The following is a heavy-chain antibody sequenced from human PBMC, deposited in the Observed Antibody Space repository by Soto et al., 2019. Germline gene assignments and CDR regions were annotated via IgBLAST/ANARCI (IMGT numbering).Heavy chain of an antibody. CDR3: APAPMRYFGAFDI. J-gene: IGHJ3*02. D-gene: IGHD1-1*01. Sequence: GASVKVSCKVSGYTLTELSMHWERQAPGKGLEWMGGFDPEDGETIYAQKFQGRVTMTEDTSTDTAYMELSSLRSEDTAVYYCAPAPMRYFGAFDIWGQGTMVTVSS. CDR1: GYTLTELS. V-gene: IGHV1-24*01. CDR2: FDPEDGET.